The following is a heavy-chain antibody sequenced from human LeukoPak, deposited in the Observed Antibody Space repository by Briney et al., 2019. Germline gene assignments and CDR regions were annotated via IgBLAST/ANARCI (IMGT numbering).Heavy chain of an antibody. D-gene: IGHD2-15*01. J-gene: IGHJ6*03. CDR2: INHSGST. CDR1: GGSFSGYY. V-gene: IGHV4-34*01. Sequence: SETLSLTCAVYGGSFSGYYWSWIRQPPGKGLEWIGEINHSGSTNYNPSLKSRVTISVDTSKNQFSLKLSSVTAADTAVYYCASRGYCSGGSCLGQYYYYYYMDVWGKGTTVTISS. CDR3: ASRGYCSGGSCLGQYYYYYYMDV.